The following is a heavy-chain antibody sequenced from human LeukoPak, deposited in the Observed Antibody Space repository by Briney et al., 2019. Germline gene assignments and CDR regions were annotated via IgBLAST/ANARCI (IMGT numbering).Heavy chain of an antibody. J-gene: IGHJ4*02. CDR1: GFTFSTYG. D-gene: IGHD6-13*01. CDR3: VKSQSSSWSVLDC. Sequence: GGSLRLSCAVSGFTFSTYGMHWVRQAPGKGLEWVAVIWYDGNNKYYGDSVKGRFTISRDLSRNTLYLQMNSLRAEDTAVYYCVKSQSSSWSVLDCWGQGTLVTVSS. CDR2: IWYDGNNK. V-gene: IGHV3-33*06.